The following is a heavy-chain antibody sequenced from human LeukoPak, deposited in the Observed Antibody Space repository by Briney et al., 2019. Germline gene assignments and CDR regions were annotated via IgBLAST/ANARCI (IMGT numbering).Heavy chain of an antibody. J-gene: IGHJ1*01. V-gene: IGHV1-46*01. D-gene: IGHD3-22*01. Sequence: ASVKVSCKASGYTFTSYYMHWVRQAPGQGLEWMGIINPSGGSTSYAQKFQGRVTMTRDMSTSTVYMELSSLRSEDTAVYYCAREASIGYYYDSSGYCPGGCFQHWGQGTLVTVSS. CDR2: INPSGGST. CDR3: AREASIGYYYDSSGYCPGGCFQH. CDR1: GYTFTSYY.